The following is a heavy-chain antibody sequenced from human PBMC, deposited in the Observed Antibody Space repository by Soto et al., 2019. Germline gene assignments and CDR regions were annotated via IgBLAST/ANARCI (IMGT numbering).Heavy chain of an antibody. CDR3: AKAQPRGYSYGTFDY. V-gene: IGHV3-30*18. CDR2: ISYDGSNK. J-gene: IGHJ4*02. Sequence: QVQLVESGGGVVQPGRSLRRSCAASGFTFSSYGMHWVRQAPGTGLEWVAVISYDGSNKYYADSVKGRFTISRDNSKNTLYLQMNSLSAEDTAVYYCAKAQPRGYSYGTFDYWGQGTLVTVSS. CDR1: GFTFSSYG. D-gene: IGHD5-18*01.